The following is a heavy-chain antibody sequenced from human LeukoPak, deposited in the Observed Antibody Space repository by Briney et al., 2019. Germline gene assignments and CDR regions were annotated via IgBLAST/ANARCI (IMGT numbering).Heavy chain of an antibody. J-gene: IGHJ4*02. V-gene: IGHV3-53*01. Sequence: GGSLRLSCAASGFTVSSSYMSWVRQAPGKGLEWVSVFYVGGNTYYADSVTGRSSISRDNSKNTVYLQMDSLRAEDTAVYHCARGVGYNFWYSWGQGTLVTVSS. CDR3: ARGVGYNFWYS. CDR1: GFTVSSSY. CDR2: FYVGGNT. D-gene: IGHD5-24*01.